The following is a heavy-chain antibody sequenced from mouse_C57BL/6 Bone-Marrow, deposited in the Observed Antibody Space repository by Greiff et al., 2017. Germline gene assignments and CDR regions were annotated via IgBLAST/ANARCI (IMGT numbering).Heavy chain of an antibody. CDR3: ARSRDYDLYAMDY. CDR2: IDPSDSYT. V-gene: IGHV1-69*01. D-gene: IGHD2-4*01. CDR1: GYTFTSYW. Sequence: QVQLQQPGAELVMPGASVKLSCKASGYTFTSYWMHWVKQRPGQGLEWIGEIDPSDSYTNYNQKFKGKSTLTVDKSSSTAYMQLSSRTSEDSAFYYCARSRDYDLYAMDYWGQGTSVTVSS. J-gene: IGHJ4*01.